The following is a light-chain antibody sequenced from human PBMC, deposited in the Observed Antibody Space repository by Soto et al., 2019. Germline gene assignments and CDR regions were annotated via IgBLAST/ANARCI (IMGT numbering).Light chain of an antibody. V-gene: IGLV2-18*02. Sequence: QSALTQPPSVSVSPGQSVAVSCTGNSSDVGSYDRVSWYQQPPGTAPKLIIYEVNNRPSGVPDRFSGSKSGNTASLTISGLQAEDEADYYCSSFTTSTTYVFGTGTKVTVL. CDR2: EVN. CDR3: SSFTTSTTYV. J-gene: IGLJ1*01. CDR1: SSDVGSYDR.